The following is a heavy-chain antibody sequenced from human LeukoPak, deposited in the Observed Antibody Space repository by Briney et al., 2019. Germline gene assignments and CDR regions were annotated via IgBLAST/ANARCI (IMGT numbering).Heavy chain of an antibody. CDR1: GFTFDDYA. Sequence: GGSLRLSCAASGFTFDDYAMHWVRQAPGKGLEWVSGISWNSGSIGYADSVKGRFTISRDNAKNSLYLQMNSLRAEDTAVYYCARDSETIFGVVIPNYFDYWGQGTLVTVSS. V-gene: IGHV3-9*01. CDR3: ARDSETIFGVVIPNYFDY. CDR2: ISWNSGSI. J-gene: IGHJ4*02. D-gene: IGHD3-3*01.